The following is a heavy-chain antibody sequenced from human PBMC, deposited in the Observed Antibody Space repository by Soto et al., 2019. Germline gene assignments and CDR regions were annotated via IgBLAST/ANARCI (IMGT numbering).Heavy chain of an antibody. CDR2: IIPVFRTS. D-gene: IGHD3-16*01. CDR1: GVTFSSYA. V-gene: IGHV1-69*18. Sequence: QVQLVQSGAELKKPGSSVKVSCSASGVTFSSYAFTWVRQAPGQGLEWMGNIIPVFRTSNYAQGFQGRLTISADESTKTISMELSSLRSEDTAVYFCAKDGSWDGGGGESWGQGTLVIVSS. J-gene: IGHJ4*02. CDR3: AKDGSWDGGGGES.